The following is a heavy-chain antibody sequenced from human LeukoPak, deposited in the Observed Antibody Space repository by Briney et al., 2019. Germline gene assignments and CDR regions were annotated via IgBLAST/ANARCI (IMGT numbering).Heavy chain of an antibody. Sequence: GGSLRLSCAASGFTFSSYWMSWVRQAPGKGLEWVAKIKQDGSEKYCVDSVKGRFNISRDNAKNSLYLQMNSLRAEDTAVDYCARGGSTFDSWGQGTLVTVSS. V-gene: IGHV3-7*05. CDR2: IKQDGSEK. CDR1: GFTFSSYW. CDR3: ARGGSTFDS. J-gene: IGHJ4*02.